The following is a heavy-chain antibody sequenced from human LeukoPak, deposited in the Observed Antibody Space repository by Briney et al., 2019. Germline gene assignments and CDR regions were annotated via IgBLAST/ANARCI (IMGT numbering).Heavy chain of an antibody. CDR2: IIPILGIA. D-gene: IGHD2-2*01. Sequence: SVKVSCKASGYTFTSYSMHWVRQAPGQGLEWMGRIIPILGIANYAQKFQGRVTITADKSTSTAYMELSSLRSEDTAVYYRARDLGVVVPAAPLGYWGQGTLVTVSS. J-gene: IGHJ4*02. CDR3: ARDLGVVVPAAPLGY. CDR1: GYTFTSYS. V-gene: IGHV1-69*04.